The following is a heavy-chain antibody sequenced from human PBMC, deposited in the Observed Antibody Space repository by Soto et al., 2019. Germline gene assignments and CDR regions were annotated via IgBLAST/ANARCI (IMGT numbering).Heavy chain of an antibody. D-gene: IGHD6-13*01. V-gene: IGHV4-30-2*01. CDR2: IYHSGST. Sequence: PSETLSLTCAVSGGSISSGGYSWSWIRHPPGKGLEWIGYIYHSGSTYYNPSLKSRVTISVDRSKNQFSLKLSSVTAADTAVSYCARGADSSSRGWYYFDYWGQGTLVTVSS. J-gene: IGHJ4*02. CDR1: GGSISSGGYS. CDR3: ARGADSSSRGWYYFDY.